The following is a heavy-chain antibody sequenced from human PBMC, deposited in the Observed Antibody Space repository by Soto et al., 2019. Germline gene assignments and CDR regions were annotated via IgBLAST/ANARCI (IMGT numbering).Heavy chain of an antibody. CDR3: ASVNSHNDLYSWLDT. CDR2: IDPNGGRT. CDR1: GYTFTSMY. J-gene: IGHJ5*02. D-gene: IGHD2-21*01. V-gene: IGHV1-46*01. Sequence: QVHLVQSGAEVKKHGASVTVSCKASGYTFTSMYMHWVRHAPGQGIEWMGVIDPNGGRTIYAEKFKHRPSVTRYTSPATVHMKLCSRRPEDTDLYFCASVNSHNDLYSWLDTWGQGTLVTFSS.